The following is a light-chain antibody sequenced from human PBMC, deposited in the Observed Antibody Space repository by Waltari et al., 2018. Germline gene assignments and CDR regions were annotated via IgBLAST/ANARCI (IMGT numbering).Light chain of an antibody. J-gene: IGKJ4*01. Sequence: AIRITQSPSSLSASTGDRVTITCRASQGIRSYLAWYQQKPGKAPKLLIYAASTLHSGVPSRFSGSGSGTDFTLTISYLQSEDLATYYCQQYYSYPLAFGGGTKVEIK. CDR2: AAS. CDR3: QQYYSYPLA. V-gene: IGKV1-8*01. CDR1: QGIRSY.